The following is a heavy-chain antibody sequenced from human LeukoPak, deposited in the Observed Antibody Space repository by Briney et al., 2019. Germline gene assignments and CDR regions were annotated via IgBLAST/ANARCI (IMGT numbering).Heavy chain of an antibody. J-gene: IGHJ4*03. V-gene: IGHV4-34*01. CDR3: ARGATISETGYFDF. CDR1: GGSLSPYY. D-gene: IGHD5-24*01. CDR2: IDHRGDT. Sequence: PSETLSLTCAVYGGSLSPYYWSWIRQSPGKGLEWIAEIDHRGDTNYNPSVKSRVTISIDTSKNQFSLNMWSLSAADTAVYYCARGATISETGYFDFWGQGTLVTVSS.